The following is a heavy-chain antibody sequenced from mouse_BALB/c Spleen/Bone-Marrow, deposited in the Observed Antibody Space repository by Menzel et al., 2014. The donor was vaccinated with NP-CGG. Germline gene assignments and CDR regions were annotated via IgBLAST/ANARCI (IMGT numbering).Heavy chain of an antibody. J-gene: IGHJ1*01. CDR2: INPYNGDT. CDR3: AREGGYYYGSSPYFDV. D-gene: IGHD1-1*01. Sequence: VQLKDSGPELVKPGASVKISCKASGYSFTGYFMNWVMQSHGKSLEWIGRINPYNGDTFYNQKFKGKATLTVDKSSSTAHMELRSLASEDSAVYYCAREGGYYYGSSPYFDVWGAGTTGTVSS. CDR1: GYSFTGYF. V-gene: IGHV1-20*02.